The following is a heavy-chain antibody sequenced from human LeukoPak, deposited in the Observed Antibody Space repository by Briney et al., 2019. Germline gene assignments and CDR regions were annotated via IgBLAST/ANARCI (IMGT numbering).Heavy chain of an antibody. CDR2: ISYDGSNK. CDR1: GFTFSSYG. V-gene: IGHV3-30*18. Sequence: PGGSLRLSSAASGFTFSSYGMHWVRQAPGKGLEWVAVISYDGSNKYYADSVKGRFTISRDNSKNTLYLQMNSLRAEDTAVYYCAKAGEMATITGGFDYWGQGTLVTVSS. CDR3: AKAGEMATITGGFDY. D-gene: IGHD5-24*01. J-gene: IGHJ4*02.